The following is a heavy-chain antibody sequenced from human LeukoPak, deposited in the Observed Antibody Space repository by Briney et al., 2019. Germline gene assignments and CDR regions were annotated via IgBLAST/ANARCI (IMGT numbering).Heavy chain of an antibody. Sequence: GASVKVSCKASGYTFTSYGISWVRQAPGQGLEWMGWISAYNGNTKYAQKVLGRVTMTTDTSTSTAYMGLRSLRSDDTAVYYCARGGLVVVVAATPSTTPGLLHWLDPWGQGTLVSVSS. CDR1: GYTFTSYG. J-gene: IGHJ5*02. V-gene: IGHV1-18*01. CDR2: ISAYNGNT. D-gene: IGHD2-15*01. CDR3: ARGGLVVVVAATPSTTPGLLHWLDP.